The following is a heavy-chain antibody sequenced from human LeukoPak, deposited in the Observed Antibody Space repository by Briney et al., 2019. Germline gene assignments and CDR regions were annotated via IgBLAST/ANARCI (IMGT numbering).Heavy chain of an antibody. CDR3: VREDYYGSGNYYPVFDS. D-gene: IGHD3-10*01. CDR1: GGSISSSSYY. CDR2: IYYSGST. J-gene: IGHJ4*02. Sequence: SETLSLTCTVSGGSISSSSYYWGWIRQPPGKGLEWIGYIYYSGSTYYNPSLKSRVTMSIATSSNQFSLKLSSVTAADTAMYYCVREDYYGSGNYYPVFDSWGRGTLVTVSS. V-gene: IGHV4-39*07.